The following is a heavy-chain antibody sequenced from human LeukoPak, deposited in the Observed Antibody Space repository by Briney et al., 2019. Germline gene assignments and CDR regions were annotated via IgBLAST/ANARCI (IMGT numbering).Heavy chain of an antibody. CDR2: IYYSGST. V-gene: IGHV4-39*01. J-gene: IGHJ5*02. CDR1: GVSISSSSYY. D-gene: IGHD4-23*01. Sequence: ASETLSLTCTVSGVSISSSSYYWGWIRQPPGKGLEWIGSIYYSGSTYYNPSLKSRVTISVDTSKNQFSLKLSSVTAADTAVYSCARQSGGAWFDPWGQGTLVTVSS. CDR3: ARQSGGAWFDP.